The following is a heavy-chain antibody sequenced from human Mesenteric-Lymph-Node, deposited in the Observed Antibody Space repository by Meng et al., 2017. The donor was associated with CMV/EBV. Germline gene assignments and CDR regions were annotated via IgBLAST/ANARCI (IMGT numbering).Heavy chain of an antibody. CDR2: VKSSGVNT. D-gene: IGHD3-10*01. CDR1: GFTFSNYA. J-gene: IGHJ4*02. V-gene: IGHV3-23*01. CDR3: ASRAASGYYFDS. Sequence: SCVASGFTFSNYAMSWVRQAPGKGPECVSAVKSSGVNTYYADSVKGRFTISRDNSKNTLYLQMNSLRADDTAVYYCASRAASGYYFDSWGQGTLVTVSS.